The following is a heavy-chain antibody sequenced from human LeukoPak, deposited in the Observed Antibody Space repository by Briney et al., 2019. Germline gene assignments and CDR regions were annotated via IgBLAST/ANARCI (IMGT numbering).Heavy chain of an antibody. CDR1: GFTFSSYA. J-gene: IGHJ4*02. V-gene: IGHV3-30-3*01. D-gene: IGHD3-22*01. Sequence: GRSLRLSCAASGFTFSSYAMHWVRQAPGKGLERVPVISYDGSNKYYADSVKGRFTISRDNSKNTLYLQMNSLRAEDTAVYYCARLGYYYDSSGYYFDYWGQGTLVTVSS. CDR2: ISYDGSNK. CDR3: ARLGYYYDSSGYYFDY.